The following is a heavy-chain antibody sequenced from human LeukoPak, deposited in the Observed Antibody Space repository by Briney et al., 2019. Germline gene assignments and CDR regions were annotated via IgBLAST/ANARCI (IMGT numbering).Heavy chain of an antibody. D-gene: IGHD4-17*01. Sequence: SVKVSCKASGYTFTGYYMHWVRQAPGQGLEWMGRIIPILGIANYAQKFQGRVTITADKSTSTAYMELSSLRSEDTAVYYCAREPHGDFDYWGQGTLVTVSS. CDR1: GYTFTGYY. CDR2: IIPILGIA. V-gene: IGHV1-69*04. CDR3: AREPHGDFDY. J-gene: IGHJ4*02.